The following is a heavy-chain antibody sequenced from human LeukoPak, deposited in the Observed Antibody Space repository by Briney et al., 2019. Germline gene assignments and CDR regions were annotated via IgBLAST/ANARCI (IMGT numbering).Heavy chain of an antibody. CDR3: ARSSIAVAGRGQFQH. CDR1: GGSISSYY. V-gene: IGHV4-59*01. CDR2: IYYSGST. Sequence: SETLSLTCTVSGGSISSYYWSWIRQPPGMGLEWIGYIYYSGSTNYNPSLKSRVTISVDTSKNQFSLKLSSVTAADTAVYYCARSSIAVAGRGQFQHWGQGTLVTVSS. D-gene: IGHD6-19*01. J-gene: IGHJ1*01.